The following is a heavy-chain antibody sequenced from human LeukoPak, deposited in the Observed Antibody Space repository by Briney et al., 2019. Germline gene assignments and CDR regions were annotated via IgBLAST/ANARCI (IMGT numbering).Heavy chain of an antibody. CDR3: VRGTGY. CDR2: ISSNGDNT. CDR1: GFTFSTYV. J-gene: IGHJ4*02. Sequence: GGSLRLSCSVSGFTFSTYVMHWVRRAPGKGLEYVSAISSNGDNTYYADSVKGRFTISRDNSKNTLYLQMSSLRPDDTAVYFCVRGTGYWGQGTLVTVSS. V-gene: IGHV3-64D*06.